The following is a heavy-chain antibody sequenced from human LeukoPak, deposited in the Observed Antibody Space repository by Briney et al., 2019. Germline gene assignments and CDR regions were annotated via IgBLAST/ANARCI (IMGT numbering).Heavy chain of an antibody. CDR3: ARDNGVVHGVYYMDV. Sequence: PGGSLRLSCAASGVTFSNYWMTWVRQAPGKGLEWVADIKHDGSEKLYVHSVRGGFTISRETTKMSLFLQMNSLRGEDTAVYDGARDNGVVHGVYYMDVWGKGTTVTVS. D-gene: IGHD3-3*01. CDR1: GVTFSNYW. V-gene: IGHV3-7*01. CDR2: IKHDGSEK. J-gene: IGHJ6*03.